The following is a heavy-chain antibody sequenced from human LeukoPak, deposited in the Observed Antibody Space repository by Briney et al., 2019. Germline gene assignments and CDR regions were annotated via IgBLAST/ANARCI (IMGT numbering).Heavy chain of an antibody. D-gene: IGHD3-10*01. CDR1: GSRFTSFW. V-gene: IGHV5-51*01. CDR2: IYPDDSDT. CDR3: ARGGYYGSGRGWFDP. Sequence: GASLKISCKGSGSRFTSFWIGGVRQLPGKGLEWMGIIYPDDSDTRYSPSFQGQVTISVDKSISTAYLQWSSLRASDTAMYYCARGGYYGSGRGWFDPWGQGTLVTVSS. J-gene: IGHJ5*02.